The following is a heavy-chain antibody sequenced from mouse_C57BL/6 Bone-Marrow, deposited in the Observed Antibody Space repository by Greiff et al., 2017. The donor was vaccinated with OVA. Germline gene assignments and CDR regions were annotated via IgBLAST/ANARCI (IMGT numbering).Heavy chain of an antibody. V-gene: IGHV1-52*01. D-gene: IGHD1-1*01. CDR2: IDPSDSET. J-gene: IGHJ3*01. CDR3: ARSLIYYYGSSFAY. Sequence: QVQLKQPGAELARPGSSVKLSCKASGYTFTSYWMHWVKQRPIQGLEWIGNIDPSDSETHYNQKFKDKATLTVDKSSSTAYMQLSSLTSEDSAVYYCARSLIYYYGSSFAYWGQGTLVTVSA. CDR1: GYTFTSYW.